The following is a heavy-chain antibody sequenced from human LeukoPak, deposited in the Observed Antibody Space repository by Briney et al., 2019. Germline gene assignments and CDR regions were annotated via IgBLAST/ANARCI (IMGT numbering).Heavy chain of an antibody. V-gene: IGHV3-7*05. CDR2: IKEDGSDI. J-gene: IGHJ3*02. D-gene: IGHD4-17*01. CDR3: ARDPTVTNLHDAFDM. CDR1: GFTFTTYS. Sequence: PGDSLRLSCAASGFTFTTYSMTWVRQAPGRGLEGVARIKEDGSDIHYVDYVKGRFTISRDNAKNSLYLQMNSLRAEDTAVYYCARDPTVTNLHDAFDMWGQGTMVTVSS.